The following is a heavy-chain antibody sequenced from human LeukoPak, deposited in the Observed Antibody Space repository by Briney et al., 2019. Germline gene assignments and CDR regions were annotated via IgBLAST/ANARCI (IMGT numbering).Heavy chain of an antibody. J-gene: IGHJ5*02. CDR1: GFIFTKYG. CDR3: ARDPSNTSGWKTWFDP. V-gene: IGHV1-18*01. D-gene: IGHD6-19*01. CDR2: ISAYNGDT. Sequence: ASVKVSCKASGFIFTKYGINWVRQAPGQGLEWVAWISAYNGDTRYAQKFQGRVTLTTDTPTTTAFMELGSLSSDDTAVYYCARDPSNTSGWKTWFDPWGQGTLVTVSS.